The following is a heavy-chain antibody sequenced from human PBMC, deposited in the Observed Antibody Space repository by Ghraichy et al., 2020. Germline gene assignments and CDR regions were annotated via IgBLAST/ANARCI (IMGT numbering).Heavy chain of an antibody. CDR3: ARENHYYGSGSYQDNWFDP. CDR2: IYHSGST. CDR1: DYSISSGYY. V-gene: IGHV4-38-2*02. D-gene: IGHD3-10*01. Sequence: SETLSLTCTVSDYSISSGYYWGWIRQPPGKGLEWIGSIYHSGSTYYNPSLKSRVTILVDTSKNQFSLNLSSVTAADTAVYYCARENHYYGSGSYQDNWFDPWGQGTPVTVSS. J-gene: IGHJ5*02.